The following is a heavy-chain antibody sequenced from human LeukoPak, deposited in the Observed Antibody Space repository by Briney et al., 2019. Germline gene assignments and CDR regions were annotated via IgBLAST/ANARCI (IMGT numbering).Heavy chain of an antibody. CDR3: ARAEARGAMLPGY. V-gene: IGHV3-21*01. D-gene: IGHD3-10*01. CDR2: ISSSSSYI. J-gene: IGHJ4*02. Sequence: PGGSLRLSCAASGFTFSSYSMNWVRQAPGKGLEWVSSISSSSSYIYYADSVKGRFTISRDNAKNSLYLQMNSLRAEDTAVCYCARAEARGAMLPGYWGQGTLVTVSS. CDR1: GFTFSSYS.